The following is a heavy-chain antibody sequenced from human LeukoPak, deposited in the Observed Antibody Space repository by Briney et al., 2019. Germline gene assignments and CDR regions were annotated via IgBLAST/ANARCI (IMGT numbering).Heavy chain of an antibody. J-gene: IGHJ3*02. CDR2: LGYEGSNK. Sequence: GGSLRLSCAASGFTFSSYGMHWVRQAPGKGLEGWAVLGYEGSNKYYADSVKGRFTISRDNSKNTLYLQMNSLRAEDTAVYYCARMYVTMVRGVIKAHDAFDIWGQGTMVTVSS. D-gene: IGHD3-10*01. V-gene: IGHV3-33*01. CDR3: ARMYVTMVRGVIKAHDAFDI. CDR1: GFTFSSYG.